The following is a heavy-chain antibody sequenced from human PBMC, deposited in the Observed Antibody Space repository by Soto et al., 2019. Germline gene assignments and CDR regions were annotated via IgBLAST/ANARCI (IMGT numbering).Heavy chain of an antibody. J-gene: IGHJ6*02. D-gene: IGHD3-16*01. Sequence: GASVKVSCKASGYTFTSYGISWVRQAPGQGLEWMGWISAYNGNTNYAQKLQGRVTMTTDTSTSTAYMELRSLRSDDTAVYYCAAWGSTAAQIYYYYVMDVWGQGTKVTVSS. CDR3: AAWGSTAAQIYYYYVMDV. CDR2: ISAYNGNT. V-gene: IGHV1-18*01. CDR1: GYTFTSYG.